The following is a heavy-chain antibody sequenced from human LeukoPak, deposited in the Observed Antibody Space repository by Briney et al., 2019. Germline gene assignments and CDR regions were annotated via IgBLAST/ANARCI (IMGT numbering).Heavy chain of an antibody. Sequence: GGSLRLSCAASGFTVSSNYMSWVRQAPGKGLEWVSLIYSGGSTYYADSVKGRFTISRDISKNTVYLQMNSLRVEDTALYYCAIYSSSWKYLDYRGQGNLVTVSS. V-gene: IGHV3-66*01. J-gene: IGHJ4*02. CDR3: AIYSSSWKYLDY. D-gene: IGHD6-13*01. CDR2: IYSGGST. CDR1: GFTVSSNY.